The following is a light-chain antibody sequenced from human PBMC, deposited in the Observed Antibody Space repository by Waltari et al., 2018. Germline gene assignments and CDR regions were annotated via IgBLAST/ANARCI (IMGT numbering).Light chain of an antibody. V-gene: IGKV3-20*01. CDR3: QHYESLPVT. J-gene: IGKJ1*01. Sequence: FTHPPGTLPLSPGERSPLTCRASQGISRFLAWYQQRPGQAPRLLIFDVSTRATGIPDRFSGSGSGTDFSLTISRLEPEDIAVYYCQHYESLPVTFGQGTKLEIK. CDR1: QGISRF. CDR2: DVS.